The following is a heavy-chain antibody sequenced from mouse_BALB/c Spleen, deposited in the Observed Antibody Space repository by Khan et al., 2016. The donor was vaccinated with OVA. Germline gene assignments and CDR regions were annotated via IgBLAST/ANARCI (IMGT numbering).Heavy chain of an antibody. Sequence: EVQLQESGPELEKPGASVKISCKASGYSFTGYNMNWVKQSNGKSLEWIGNIDPYYGGISYTQKFKGKATLTVDKSSSTAYMQLKSLTSEDSAVYYCARSTWYFDGWGAGTTVTVSS. CDR3: ARSTWYFDG. CDR1: GYSFTGYN. J-gene: IGHJ1*01. CDR2: IDPYYGGI. V-gene: IGHV1-39*01.